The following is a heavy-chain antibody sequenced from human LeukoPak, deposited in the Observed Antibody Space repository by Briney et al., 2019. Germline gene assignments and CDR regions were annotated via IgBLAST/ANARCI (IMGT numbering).Heavy chain of an antibody. CDR3: AKSGYCSGGSCLY. Sequence: SVKVSCKASGGTFSSYTISWVRQAPGQGLEWMGRIIPILGIANYAQKFQGRVTITADKSTSTAYMELSSLRSEDTAVYYCAKSGYCSGGSCLYWGQGTLVTVSS. D-gene: IGHD2-15*01. CDR2: IIPILGIA. J-gene: IGHJ4*02. CDR1: GGTFSSYT. V-gene: IGHV1-69*02.